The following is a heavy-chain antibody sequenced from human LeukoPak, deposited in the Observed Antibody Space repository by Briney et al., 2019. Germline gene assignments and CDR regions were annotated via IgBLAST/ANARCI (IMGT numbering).Heavy chain of an antibody. CDR1: GFTFSGYW. CDR3: ARMGHDILVPSGMDV. V-gene: IGHV3-74*01. Sequence: GSLRLSRAAPGFTFSGYWMHWVRQAPGKGLVWVSRINNDGSYTSYADSVKGRFTISRDNAKNTLYVQMNSLRAEDTAVYYCARMGHDILVPSGMDVWGQGTTVTVSS. D-gene: IGHD1-1*01. CDR2: INNDGSYT. J-gene: IGHJ6*02.